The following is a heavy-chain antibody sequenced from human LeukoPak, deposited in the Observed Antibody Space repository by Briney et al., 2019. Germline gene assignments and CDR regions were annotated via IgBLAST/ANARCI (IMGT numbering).Heavy chain of an antibody. CDR3: ARSSFLFEY. V-gene: IGHV3-49*03. J-gene: IGHJ1*01. D-gene: IGHD6-13*01. CDR1: GFTFGDYA. CDR2: IKSKTSGGTT. Sequence: PGGSLRLSCTVSGFTFGDYAMSWFRQAPGKGLEWVAFIKSKTSGGTTEYAASVKGRFTISRDDSKSIAYLQMNSLRTEDTAVYYCARSSFLFEYWGQGTLVTVSS.